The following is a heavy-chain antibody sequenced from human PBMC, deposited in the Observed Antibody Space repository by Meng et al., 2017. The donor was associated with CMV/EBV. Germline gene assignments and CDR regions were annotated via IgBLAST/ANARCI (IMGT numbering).Heavy chain of an antibody. J-gene: IGHJ4*02. CDR3: ARVLRQQLVPGYFDY. CDR1: GYTFTGYY. V-gene: IGHV1-2*02. D-gene: IGHD6-13*01. CDR2: INPTSGGT. Sequence: ASVKVSCQASGYTFTGYYMHWVRQAPGQGLEWMGWINPTSGGTNYAQTFQGRVTMTRDTSISTAYMELSRLRSDDTAVYYCARVLRQQLVPGYFDYWGQGTLVTVSS.